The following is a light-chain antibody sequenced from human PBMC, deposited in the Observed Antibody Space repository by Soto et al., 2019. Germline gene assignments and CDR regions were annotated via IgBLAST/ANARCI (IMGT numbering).Light chain of an antibody. CDR3: AAWDDSLNGWV. CDR1: SSNIGSKT. CDR2: SNN. Sequence: QPVLTQPPSASGTPGQRVTISCSGSSSNIGSKTVNWYQQLTGTAPKILIYSNNQRPSGVPDRFSGSKSGTSASLAISGLQSEDEADYYCAAWDDSLNGWVFGGGTKLTVL. J-gene: IGLJ3*02. V-gene: IGLV1-44*01.